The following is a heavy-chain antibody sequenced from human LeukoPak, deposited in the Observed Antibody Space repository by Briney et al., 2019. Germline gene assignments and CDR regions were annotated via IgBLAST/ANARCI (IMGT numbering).Heavy chain of an antibody. V-gene: IGHV3-21*01. J-gene: IGHJ3*02. D-gene: IGHD3-16*01. CDR3: ARGGGPILGDAFDI. Sequence: GGSLRLSCAASGFTLSSYSMNWVRQAPGKGLEWVSSISSSSSYIYYADSVKGRFTISRDNAKNSLYLQMNSLRAEDTAVYYCARGGGPILGDAFDIWGQGTMVTVSS. CDR1: GFTLSSYS. CDR2: ISSSSSYI.